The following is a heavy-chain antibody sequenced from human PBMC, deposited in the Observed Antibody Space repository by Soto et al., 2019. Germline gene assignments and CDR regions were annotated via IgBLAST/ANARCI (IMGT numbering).Heavy chain of an antibody. V-gene: IGHV4-59*01. J-gene: IGHJ5*02. D-gene: IGHD4-4*01. CDR3: TVTPSTVIGWFDP. Sequence: PSETLSLTCTVSGGSISSYYWSWIRQPPGKGLEWIGYIYYSGSTNYNPSLKSRVTISVDTSKNQFSLKLSSVTAADTAVYYCTVTPSTVIGWFDPWGQGTLVTVSS. CDR1: GGSISSYY. CDR2: IYYSGST.